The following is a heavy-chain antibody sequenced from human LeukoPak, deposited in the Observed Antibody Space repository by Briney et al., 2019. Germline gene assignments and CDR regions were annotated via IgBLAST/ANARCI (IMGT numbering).Heavy chain of an antibody. CDR3: ARLVSWSWYFDL. J-gene: IGHJ2*01. D-gene: IGHD2-21*01. V-gene: IGHV4-59*08. Sequence: PSETLSLTCTVSGGSISTYFWSWIRQPPGKGLEWIGYIHYSGTTSYNPSLKGRVTMSVDTSANQFSLRVNSVTAADTAVYYCARLVSWSWYFDLWGRGTLVPVSS. CDR2: IHYSGTT. CDR1: GGSISTYF.